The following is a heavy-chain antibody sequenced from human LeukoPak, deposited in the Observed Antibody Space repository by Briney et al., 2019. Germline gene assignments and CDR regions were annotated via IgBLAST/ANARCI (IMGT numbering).Heavy chain of an antibody. V-gene: IGHV3-23*01. CDR3: ARDWAQRWSNLFDY. D-gene: IGHD1-14*01. Sequence: TGGSLRLSCAASGFTFSSYAMSWVRQAPGKGLEWVAAISGSGGRTYYADSVKGRFTISRDNSKNTLYLQMNSLRAEDTAVYYCARDWAQRWSNLFDYWGQGTLVTVSS. CDR2: ISGSGGRT. J-gene: IGHJ4*02. CDR1: GFTFSSYA.